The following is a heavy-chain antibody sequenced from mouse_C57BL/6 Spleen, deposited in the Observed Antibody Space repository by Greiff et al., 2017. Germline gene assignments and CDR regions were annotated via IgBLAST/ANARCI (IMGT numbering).Heavy chain of an antibody. CDR1: GFTFSDYY. J-gene: IGHJ4*01. D-gene: IGHD1-1*01. CDR2: INYDGSST. V-gene: IGHV5-16*01. Sequence: EVQVVESEGGLVQPGSSMKLSCTASGFTFSDYYMAWVRQVPEKGLEWVANINYDGSSTYYLDSLKSRFIISRDNAKNILYLQMSSLKSEDTATYYCAREPVVGDYYAMDYWGQGTSVTVSS. CDR3: AREPVVGDYYAMDY.